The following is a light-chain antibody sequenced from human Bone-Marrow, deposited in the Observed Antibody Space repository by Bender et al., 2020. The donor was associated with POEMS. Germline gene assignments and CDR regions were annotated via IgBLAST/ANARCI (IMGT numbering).Light chain of an antibody. V-gene: IGLV1-44*01. Sequence: QSVLTQPPSASGTPGQRVTISCSVGSSNIGAHAVNWYQHLPGTAPKLLIYSSHRRPSEVPDRFSGSRSGTSASLAISGLQSEDEADYYCAVGDDSLNGWVFGGGTKLTVL. CDR2: SSH. J-gene: IGLJ3*02. CDR3: AVGDDSLNGWV. CDR1: SSNIGAHA.